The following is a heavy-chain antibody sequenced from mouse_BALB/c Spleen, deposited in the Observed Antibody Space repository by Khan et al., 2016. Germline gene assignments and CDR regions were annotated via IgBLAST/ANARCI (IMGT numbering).Heavy chain of an antibody. J-gene: IGHJ1*03. D-gene: IGHD1-1*01. Sequence: EVALVESGGGLVQPGGSLKLSCAASGFTFSSYAMSWVRQTPEKRLEWVATISSGGNYTYYPDSVKGRFTISRDNAKSTLYLPMSSLRSEDTAMFYCARPPITTVVATSYWFFDVWGTGTTVTVSS. V-gene: IGHV5-9-3*01. CDR3: ARPPITTVVATSYWFFDV. CDR1: GFTFSSYA. CDR2: ISSGGNYT.